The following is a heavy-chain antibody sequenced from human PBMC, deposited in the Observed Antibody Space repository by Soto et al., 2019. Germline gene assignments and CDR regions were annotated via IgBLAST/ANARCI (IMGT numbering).Heavy chain of an antibody. Sequence: ASVKVSCKASGYTFTSYAMHWVRQAPGQRLEWMGWINAGNGNTKYSQKFQGRVTITRDTSASTAYMELSSLRSEDTAVYYCAREATRYSSSWKKYYFDYWGQGTLVTV. CDR1: GYTFTSYA. V-gene: IGHV1-3*01. J-gene: IGHJ4*02. CDR3: AREATRYSSSWKKYYFDY. CDR2: INAGNGNT. D-gene: IGHD6-13*01.